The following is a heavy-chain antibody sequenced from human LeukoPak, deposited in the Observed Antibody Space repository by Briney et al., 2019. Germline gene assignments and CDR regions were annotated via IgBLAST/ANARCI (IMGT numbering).Heavy chain of an antibody. V-gene: IGHV3-30*02. CDR1: GFTFSFNNYG. D-gene: IGHD1-26*01. Sequence: PGGSLRLSCAASGFTFSFNNYGMHWVRQAPGKGLEWVAFVRYDGTNNYYADSVNGRFTVSRDNSKNTVYLQMSSLRTEDTAVYYCAKDYGYSYGYFVHWGQGTLVTVSS. J-gene: IGHJ4*02. CDR2: VRYDGTNN. CDR3: AKDYGYSYGYFVH.